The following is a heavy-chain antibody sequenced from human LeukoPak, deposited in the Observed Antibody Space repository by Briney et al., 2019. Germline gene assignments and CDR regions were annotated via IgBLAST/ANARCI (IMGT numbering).Heavy chain of an antibody. J-gene: IGHJ4*02. CDR1: GDSFSSNRAA. CDR3: AIAAAGTDY. V-gene: IGHV6-1*01. Sequence: SQTLSLTCAISGDSFSSNRAAWNWLRQSPSRGLEWLGRTYYRSKWYNDYAVSVKSRIIINPDTSKNQFSLQLNSVTPEDTAVYYCAIAAAGTDYWGQGTLVTVSS. D-gene: IGHD6-13*01. CDR2: TYYRSKWYN.